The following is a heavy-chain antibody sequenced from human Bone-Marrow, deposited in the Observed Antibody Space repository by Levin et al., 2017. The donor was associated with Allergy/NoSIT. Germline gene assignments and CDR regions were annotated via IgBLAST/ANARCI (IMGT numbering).Heavy chain of an antibody. V-gene: IGHV3-21*01. CDR1: GFNFSTYN. D-gene: IGHD4-17*01. Sequence: GGSLRLSCAASGFNFSTYNMNWVRQAPGKGLEWVSSITRSSDYMYYADSVKGRFTISRDNAKNSLFLQMNSLRVDDTAVYYCAKDRTYGILWKYGMDVWRQGTTVTVSS. CDR2: ITRSSDYM. J-gene: IGHJ6*02. CDR3: AKDRTYGILWKYGMDV.